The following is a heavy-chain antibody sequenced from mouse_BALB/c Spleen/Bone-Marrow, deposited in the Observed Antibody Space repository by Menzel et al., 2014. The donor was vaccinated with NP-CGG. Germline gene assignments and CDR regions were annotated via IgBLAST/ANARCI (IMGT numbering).Heavy chain of an antibody. CDR2: ISSGGHDT. V-gene: IGHV5-6-4*01. Sequence: DVMLVESGGGLVKPGGSLKLSCAASGFTFSSYSMSWVRQTPEKRLEWVATISSGGHDTYYPDSVKGRFTISRDNAKNTLYLQMSSLKSEDTAVYYCSKDGGYDYPYYFDYWGRGTTRTVSS. J-gene: IGHJ2*01. CDR1: GFTFSSYS. D-gene: IGHD2-4*01. CDR3: SKDGGYDYPYYFDY.